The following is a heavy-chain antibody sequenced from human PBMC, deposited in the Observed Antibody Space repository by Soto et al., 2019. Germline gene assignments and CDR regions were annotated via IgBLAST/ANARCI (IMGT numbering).Heavy chain of an antibody. CDR3: ARVPDY. Sequence: QPQLQKSGSGLVKPSQTQSPTCAVSGGSISSGGYSRGWMRQRPGKGLEWIGYIYHSGSTYYNTTLKSRVTITVDMSKHQFSLKLSSVTAADTAVYYGARVPDYWGQGTLVTVSS. J-gene: IGHJ4*02. CDR1: GGSISSGGYS. V-gene: IGHV4-30-2*01. CDR2: IYHSGST.